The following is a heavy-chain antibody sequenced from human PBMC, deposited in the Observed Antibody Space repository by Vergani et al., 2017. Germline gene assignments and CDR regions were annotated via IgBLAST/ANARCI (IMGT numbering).Heavy chain of an antibody. Sequence: EVQLVESGGVVVQPGGSLRLSCAASGFTFDDYTMHWVRQAPGKGLEWVSLISWDGGSTYYADSVKGRFTISRDNAKTSLYLQMNSLRAEDTAVYYCARDRYYYYGMDVWGQGTTVTVSS. CDR2: ISWDGGST. J-gene: IGHJ6*02. V-gene: IGHV3-43*01. CDR3: ARDRYYYYGMDV. CDR1: GFTFDDYT.